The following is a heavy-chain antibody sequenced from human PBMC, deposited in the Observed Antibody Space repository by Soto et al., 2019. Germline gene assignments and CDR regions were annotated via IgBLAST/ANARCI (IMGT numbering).Heavy chain of an antibody. CDR2: ISGSGGST. V-gene: IGHV3-23*01. CDR3: AKDYDILTGYYSLA. D-gene: IGHD3-9*01. CDR1: GFTFSSYA. J-gene: IGHJ4*02. Sequence: PGGSLRLSCAASGFTFSSYAMSWVRQAPGKGLEWVSAISGSGGSTYYADSVKGRFTISRDNSKNTLYLQMNSLRAEDTAVYYCAKDYDILTGYYSLAWGQGTLVTVSS.